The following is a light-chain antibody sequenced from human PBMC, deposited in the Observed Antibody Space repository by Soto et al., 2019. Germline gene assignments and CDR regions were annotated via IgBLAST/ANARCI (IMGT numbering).Light chain of an antibody. CDR3: SSYAGSDTFV. Sequence: QSALTQPASVSGSPGHSITLSCTGTSCDVGAYNFVSWYQHHPAKAPKLSIYHVSDRPSGFSSRFSGSKSGNSASLTISGLHAEDEADYYCSSYAGSDTFVFGTGTKLTVL. CDR1: SCDVGAYNF. J-gene: IGLJ1*01. V-gene: IGLV2-14*03. CDR2: HVS.